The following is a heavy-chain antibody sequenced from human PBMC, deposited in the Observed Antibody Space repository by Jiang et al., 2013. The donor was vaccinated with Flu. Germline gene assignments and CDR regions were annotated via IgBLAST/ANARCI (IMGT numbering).Heavy chain of an antibody. CDR2: INHSGST. CDR1: GGSFSGYY. CDR3: ARGGPTQGGGWFDP. V-gene: IGHV4-34*01. J-gene: IGHJ5*02. D-gene: IGHD3-16*01. Sequence: LLKPSETLSLTCAVYGGSFSGYYWSWIRQPPGKGLEWIGEINHSGSTNYNPSLKSRVTISVDTSKNQFSLKLSSVTAADTAVYYCARGGPTQGGGWFDPWGQGTLVTVSS.